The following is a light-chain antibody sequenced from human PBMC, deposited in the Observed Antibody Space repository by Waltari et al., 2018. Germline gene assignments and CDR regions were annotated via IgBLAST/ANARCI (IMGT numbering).Light chain of an antibody. J-gene: IGKJ5*01. Sequence: EIVLTQSPDTLSVSPGERVTLSCRASQSLRTNLAWYQQKPGQAPRLLIYGASTRATGFTARFSGSGSGTEFTLTISSLQSEDFAVYYCQQYNNWPITFGQGTRLEIK. V-gene: IGKV3-15*01. CDR2: GAS. CDR3: QQYNNWPIT. CDR1: QSLRTN.